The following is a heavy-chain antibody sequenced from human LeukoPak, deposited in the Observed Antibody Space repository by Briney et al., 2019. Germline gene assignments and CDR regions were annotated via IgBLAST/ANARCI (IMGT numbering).Heavy chain of an antibody. Sequence: PSETLSLTCAVYGGSFSNYFWNWIRQSPGKGLEWLGEISHSGSTNSNPSLKSRLTMSVDTSKSQFSLRLSSVTAADTAVYYCARHLRFLEWLSPGEFDPWGQGTLVTVSS. J-gene: IGHJ5*02. V-gene: IGHV4-34*01. CDR3: ARHLRFLEWLSPGEFDP. CDR1: GGSFSNYF. D-gene: IGHD3-3*01. CDR2: ISHSGST.